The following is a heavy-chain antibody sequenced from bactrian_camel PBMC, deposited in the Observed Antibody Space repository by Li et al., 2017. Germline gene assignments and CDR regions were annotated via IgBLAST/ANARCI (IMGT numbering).Heavy chain of an antibody. V-gene: IGHV3S55*01. CDR3: AADRYGVGWLKSCRHTRREFDY. J-gene: IGHJ4*01. Sequence: QVQLVESGGGSVQVGGSLRLSCAASGYPYSRYCLAWFRQVPGEEPEAVAAIRRDDLTAHTDSVKGRFTISKDNAENSLFLQMSNLKPEDTAMYYCAADRYGVGWLKSCRHTRREFDYWGQGTQVTVS. CDR2: IRRDDLT. D-gene: IGHD6*01. CDR1: GYPYSRYC.